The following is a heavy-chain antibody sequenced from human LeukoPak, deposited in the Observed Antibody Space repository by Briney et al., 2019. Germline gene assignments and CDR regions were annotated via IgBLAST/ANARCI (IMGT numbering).Heavy chain of an antibody. CDR2: INPNSGGT. D-gene: IGHD5-24*01. J-gene: IGHJ4*02. CDR1: GYTFTDYY. Sequence: ASVKVSCKAPGYTFTDYYLHWVRQAPGQGLEWMGWINPNSGGTNYAQTFQGRVTMTRDTSITTAYLELSRLRSDDTAVYYCARIGYNHYLDYWGQGTLVTVSS. V-gene: IGHV1-2*02. CDR3: ARIGYNHYLDY.